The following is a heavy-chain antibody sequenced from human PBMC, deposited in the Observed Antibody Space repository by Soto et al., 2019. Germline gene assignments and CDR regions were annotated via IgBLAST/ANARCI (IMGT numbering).Heavy chain of an antibody. D-gene: IGHD3-9*01. V-gene: IGHV1-18*01. Sequence: GASVKVSCKASGYTFTSYGISWVRQAPGQGLEWMGWISAYNGNTNYAQKLQGRVTMTTDTSTSTAYMELRSLRSDDTAVYYCARDVNHTLTGYYKRGGAFDIWGQGTMVTGSS. J-gene: IGHJ3*02. CDR3: ARDVNHTLTGYYKRGGAFDI. CDR1: GYTFTSYG. CDR2: ISAYNGNT.